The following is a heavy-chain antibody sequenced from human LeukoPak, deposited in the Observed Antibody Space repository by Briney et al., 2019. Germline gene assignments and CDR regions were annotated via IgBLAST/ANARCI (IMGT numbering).Heavy chain of an antibody. V-gene: IGHV3-48*03. D-gene: IGHD4-17*01. CDR3: ARRYGDYVGSFEY. Sequence: PGGSLRLSCAASGFTFRSYDMNWVRQAPGKGLEWVSYISSSGTTIYYADSVKGRFTISRDNAKNSLYLQMNSLRAEDTAVYYCARRYGDYVGSFEYWGQGTLVTVSS. CDR2: ISSSGTTI. J-gene: IGHJ4*02. CDR1: GFTFRSYD.